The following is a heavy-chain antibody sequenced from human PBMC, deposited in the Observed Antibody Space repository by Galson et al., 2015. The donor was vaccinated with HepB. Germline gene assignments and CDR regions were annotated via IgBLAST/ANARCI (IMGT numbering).Heavy chain of an antibody. D-gene: IGHD2-21*02. Sequence: QSGAEVKKPGESLKISCKGSGYSFTSYWIGWVRQMPGNGLEWMGLIYPGDSYTKYSPSFQGHVTISADESINTAYLQWSSLKASDTGMYYWARHSTGHCLEDWFDPWGQRTLVTVSS. J-gene: IGHJ5*02. V-gene: IGHV5-51*01. CDR2: IYPGDSYT. CDR3: ARHSTGHCLEDWFDP. CDR1: GYSFTSYW.